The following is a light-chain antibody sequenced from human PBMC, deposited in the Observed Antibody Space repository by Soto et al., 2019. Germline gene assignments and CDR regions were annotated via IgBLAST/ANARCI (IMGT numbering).Light chain of an antibody. V-gene: IGLV1-44*01. CDR3: AAWDDSLYGWV. CDR1: SSNIGSNT. J-gene: IGLJ3*02. CDR2: YDN. Sequence: QPVLTQPPSASGTPGQRVTISCSGSSSNIGSNTVNWYQQLPGTAPTLLIYYDNQRPSGVPDRFSGSKSGTSASLAISGLRSEDETHYYCAAWDDSLYGWVFGGGTKVTVL.